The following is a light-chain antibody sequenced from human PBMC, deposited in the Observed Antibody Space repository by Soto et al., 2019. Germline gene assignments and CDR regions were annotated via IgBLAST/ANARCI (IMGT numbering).Light chain of an antibody. J-gene: IGLJ1*01. CDR1: SSDVGGYNY. Sequence: QYVLTQPASVSWSPGQSITISCTGTSSDVGGYNYVSWYQQHPGKAPKLMIYEVSNRPSGVSNRFSGSKSGNTASLTISGLQAEDEADYYCSSYTSSSTLDVFGTGTKV. CDR2: EVS. V-gene: IGLV2-14*01. CDR3: SSYTSSSTLDV.